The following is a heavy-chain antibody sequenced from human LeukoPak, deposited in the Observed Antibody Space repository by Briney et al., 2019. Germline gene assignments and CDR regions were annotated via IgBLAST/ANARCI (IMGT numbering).Heavy chain of an antibody. D-gene: IGHD6-13*01. CDR2: IYYSGST. V-gene: IGHV4-59*08. CDR1: GGSISSYY. Sequence: SETLSLTCTVSGGSISSYYWSWIRQPPGKGLEWIGYIYYSGSTNYNPSLKSRVTISVDTSKNQFSLKLSSVTAADTAVYYCARHLGIADGNWFDPWGQGTLVTVSS. J-gene: IGHJ5*02. CDR3: ARHLGIADGNWFDP.